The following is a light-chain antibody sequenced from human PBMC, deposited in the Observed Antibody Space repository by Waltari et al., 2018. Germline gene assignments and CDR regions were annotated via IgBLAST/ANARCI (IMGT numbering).Light chain of an antibody. Sequence: SFELPQPTSVSVSPGQTASITCSGDKLGDKPVCWYQQKPGQSPVAVIYQDNRRPSGIPERFSGSNSGNTATLTISGTQAMDEADYFCQAWDTTTGVFGGGTKLTVL. V-gene: IGLV3-1*01. J-gene: IGLJ2*01. CDR1: KLGDKP. CDR2: QDN. CDR3: QAWDTTTGV.